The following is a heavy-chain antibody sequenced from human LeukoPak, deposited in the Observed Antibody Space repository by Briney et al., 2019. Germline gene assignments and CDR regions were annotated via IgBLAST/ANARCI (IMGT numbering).Heavy chain of an antibody. J-gene: IGHJ4*02. CDR2: INTSTGNP. CDR1: GNIITSYA. V-gene: IGHV7-4-1*02. D-gene: IGHD6-19*01. Sequence: ASVKVSCKASGNIITSYAMNWVRQAPGQGLERMGWINTSTGNPTYAQGFTGRFAFSLDTSVRTAYLQISSLKAEDTAVYYCAAADTSFGYFDYWGQGTLVTVSS. CDR3: AAADTSFGYFDY.